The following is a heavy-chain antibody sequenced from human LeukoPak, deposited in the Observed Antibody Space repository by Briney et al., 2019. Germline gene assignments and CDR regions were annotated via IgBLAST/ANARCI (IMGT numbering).Heavy chain of an antibody. Sequence: QPGGSLRFSCAASGFTFSTYEMNWVRQAPGKGLEWVSHISSSGITIYYADSVKGRFTISRDNAKNSLYLQMNSLRAEDTAVYYCARDSVRDSSGYYYRYYFDYWGQGTLVTVSS. V-gene: IGHV3-48*03. CDR2: ISSSGITI. CDR1: GFTFSTYE. D-gene: IGHD3-22*01. CDR3: ARDSVRDSSGYYYRYYFDY. J-gene: IGHJ4*02.